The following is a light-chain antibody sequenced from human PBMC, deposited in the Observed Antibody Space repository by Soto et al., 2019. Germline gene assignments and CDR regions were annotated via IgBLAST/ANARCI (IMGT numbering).Light chain of an antibody. CDR1: QSLTSSY. Sequence: EIVLTQSPGTLSLSPGERATLSCRASQSLTSSYLAWYQQKPGQAPRLLIYGASSRATGIPDRFSGSGSGTDFTLTISRLEPEDFAXXXXXXXXXXXPSYTFGQGTKLEIK. CDR2: GAS. CDR3: XXXXXXXPSYT. V-gene: IGKV3-20*01. J-gene: IGKJ2*01.